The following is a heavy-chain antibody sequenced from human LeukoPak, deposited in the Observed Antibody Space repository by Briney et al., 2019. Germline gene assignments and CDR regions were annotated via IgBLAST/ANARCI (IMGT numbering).Heavy chain of an antibody. Sequence: PSETLSLTCTVSGGSISSGGYSWSWIRQHPGKGLEWIGYIYYSGSTYYNPSLKSRVTISVDTSKNQFSLKLSSVTAADTAVYYRARVSYGSSGYYYGMDVWGQGTTVTVSS. CDR3: ARVSYGSSGYYYGMDV. D-gene: IGHD3-22*01. J-gene: IGHJ6*02. CDR2: IYYSGST. CDR1: GGSISSGGYS. V-gene: IGHV4-31*03.